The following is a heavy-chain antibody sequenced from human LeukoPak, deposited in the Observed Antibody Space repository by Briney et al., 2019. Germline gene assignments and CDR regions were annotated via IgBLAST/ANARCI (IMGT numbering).Heavy chain of an antibody. CDR2: ISGSGGST. Sequence: GGSLRLSCAASGFTFSNYAMSWVRQAPGKGLEWVSAISGSGGSTYYADSVKGRFTISRDNSKNTLYLQMNSLRAEDTAVYYCAKVWRYYDSSGYFRVSYFDYRGQGTLVTVSS. CDR1: GFTFSNYA. J-gene: IGHJ4*02. CDR3: AKVWRYYDSSGYFRVSYFDY. V-gene: IGHV3-23*01. D-gene: IGHD3-22*01.